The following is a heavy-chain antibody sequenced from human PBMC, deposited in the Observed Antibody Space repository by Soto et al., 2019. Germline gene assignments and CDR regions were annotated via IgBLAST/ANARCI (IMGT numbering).Heavy chain of an antibody. Sequence: QVQLVQSGAEVKKPGSSVKVSCKASGGTFSSYAISWVRQAPGQGLEWMGGIIPIFGTANYAQKFQGRVTITADESTSTAYMELSSLRSEDTAVYYCAGAYSYGYSLFYYYYYGMDVWGQGTTVTVSS. CDR2: IIPIFGTA. CDR1: GGTFSSYA. V-gene: IGHV1-69*01. J-gene: IGHJ6*02. CDR3: AGAYSYGYSLFYYYYYGMDV. D-gene: IGHD5-18*01.